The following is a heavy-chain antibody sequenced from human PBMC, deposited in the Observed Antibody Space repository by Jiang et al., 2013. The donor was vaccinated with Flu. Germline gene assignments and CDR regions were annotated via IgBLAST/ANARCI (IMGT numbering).Heavy chain of an antibody. V-gene: IGHV4-61*01. J-gene: IGHJ4*02. CDR2: IYYTGSS. CDR1: GDSVRRGSHY. Sequence: KPSETLSLTCTVSGDSVRRGSHYWSWIRQSPGKGLEWLGDIYYTGSSKYNPSLRSRVTISVDTSQNQISLKLRSTTAADTAVYYCAAKGLQWFGESHVDYWGQGTLVTVSS. D-gene: IGHD3-10*01. CDR3: AAKGLQWFGESHVDY.